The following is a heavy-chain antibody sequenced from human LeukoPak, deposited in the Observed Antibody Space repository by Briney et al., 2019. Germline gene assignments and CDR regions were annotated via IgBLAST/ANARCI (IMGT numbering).Heavy chain of an antibody. CDR1: GGSTSSYY. CDR3: ARHLGYSSSSDAFDI. CDR2: IYYSGST. V-gene: IGHV4-59*08. J-gene: IGHJ3*02. D-gene: IGHD6-6*01. Sequence: SETLSLTCTVSGGSTSSYYWSWIRQPPGKGLEWIGYIYYSGSTNYNPSLKSRVTISVDTSKNQFSLKLSSVTAADTAVYYCARHLGYSSSSDAFDIWGQGTMVTVSS.